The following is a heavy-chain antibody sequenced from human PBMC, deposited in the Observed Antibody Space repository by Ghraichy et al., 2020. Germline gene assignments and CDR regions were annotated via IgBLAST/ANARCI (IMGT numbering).Heavy chain of an antibody. CDR1: GFMFGSHW. CDR2: ISGDGSST. J-gene: IGHJ4*02. V-gene: IGHV3-74*01. Sequence: LSLTCAASGFMFGSHWIHWVRQAPGKGLVWVSRISGDGSSTSYADSVKGRFTISRDNAKNTLYLQMNSLRTEDTAVYYCARGAIQGCGGSCYSVGSFDHWGQGALVTGSP. CDR3: ARGAIQGCGGSCYSVGSFDH. D-gene: IGHD2-15*01.